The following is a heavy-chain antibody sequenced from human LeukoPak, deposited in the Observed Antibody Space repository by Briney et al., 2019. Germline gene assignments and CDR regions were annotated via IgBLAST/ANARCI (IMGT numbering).Heavy chain of an antibody. D-gene: IGHD2-2*01. V-gene: IGHV3-48*01. CDR2: ISSSSSTI. CDR3: ARSGNSWFDY. J-gene: IGHJ4*02. Sequence: GGSLRLSCAASGFTFSSYSMNWVRQAPGKGLEWVSYISSSSSTIYYADSVKGRFTISRDNSKNTLYLQMNSLRAEDTAVYYCARSGNSWFDYWGQGTLVTVSS. CDR1: GFTFSSYS.